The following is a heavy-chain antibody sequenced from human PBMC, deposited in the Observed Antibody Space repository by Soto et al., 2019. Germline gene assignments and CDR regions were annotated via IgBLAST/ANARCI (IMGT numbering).Heavy chain of an antibody. D-gene: IGHD6-19*01. V-gene: IGHV3-23*01. CDR1: GFTFSSYA. J-gene: IGHJ5*02. CDR3: SKVSNSGGWYGGRWFDP. Sequence: GGSLRLSCAASGFTFSSYAMSWVRQAPGKGLEWVSTINGGDGGAYYADSVKGRFTISRDNSKNTLYLQMNSLRAEDTAVYYCSKVSNSGGWYGGRWFDPWGQGTLVTVSS. CDR2: INGGDGGA.